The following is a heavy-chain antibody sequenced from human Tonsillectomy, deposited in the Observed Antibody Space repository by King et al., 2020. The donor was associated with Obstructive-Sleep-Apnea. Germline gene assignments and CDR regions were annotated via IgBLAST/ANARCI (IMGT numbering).Heavy chain of an antibody. CDR3: ARVFPGADCFDY. V-gene: IGHV4-4*02. J-gene: IGHJ4*02. CDR1: GGSISNSNW. D-gene: IGHD4/OR15-4a*01. Sequence: VQLQESGPGLVKPSGTLSLTCAVSGGSISNSNWGIWVRQPPGKGLEWIGENYHSGSTNYNPSLKSRVTISLDKSKNQFSLKLSSVTAADTALYYCARVFPGADCFDYWGQGTLVTVSS. CDR2: NYHSGST.